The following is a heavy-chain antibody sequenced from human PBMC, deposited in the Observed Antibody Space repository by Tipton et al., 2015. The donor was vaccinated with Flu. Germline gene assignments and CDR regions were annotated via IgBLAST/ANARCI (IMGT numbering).Heavy chain of an antibody. CDR2: IRAGGDNT. CDR1: GFTFSNYA. D-gene: IGHD2/OR15-2a*01. J-gene: IGHJ3*02. V-gene: IGHV3-23*01. CDR3: AKVSMTSRAYDAFDI. Sequence: SLRLSCTASGFTFSNYALSWVRQAPGKGLEWVSAIRAGGDNTYYADSVKGRFTISRDSSKSTLYLQMTSLRAEDTAVYYCAKVSMTSRAYDAFDIWGQGTMVTVSS.